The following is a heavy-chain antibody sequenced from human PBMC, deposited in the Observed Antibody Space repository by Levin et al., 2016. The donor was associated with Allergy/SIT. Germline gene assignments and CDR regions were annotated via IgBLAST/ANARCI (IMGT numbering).Heavy chain of an antibody. Sequence: GESLKISCQGSGHNFNSHWIAWVRQMPGKGLEWMGVIYPHDSDTKYSPSFQGQVTISADRSINTAYLQWNSLQASDTGMYYCARRSDTCCFLDSWGQGTLVTVSS. D-gene: IGHD2-15*01. V-gene: IGHV5-51*01. J-gene: IGHJ5*01. CDR3: ARRSDTCCFLDS. CDR2: IYPHDSDT. CDR1: GHNFNSHW.